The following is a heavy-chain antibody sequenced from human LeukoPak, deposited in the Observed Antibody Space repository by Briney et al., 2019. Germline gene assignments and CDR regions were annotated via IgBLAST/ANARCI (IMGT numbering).Heavy chain of an antibody. J-gene: IGHJ4*02. CDR3: ARDIPNNWGLGY. CDR1: GFTFSSYA. Sequence: GGSLRLSCAASGFTFSSYAMSWVRQAPGKGLEWVSAISGSGGSTYYVDSVKGRFTVSRDNSKNTLYIQMSSLRAEDTAVYYCARDIPNNWGLGYWGQGTLVTVSS. D-gene: IGHD7-27*01. V-gene: IGHV3-23*01. CDR2: ISGSGGST.